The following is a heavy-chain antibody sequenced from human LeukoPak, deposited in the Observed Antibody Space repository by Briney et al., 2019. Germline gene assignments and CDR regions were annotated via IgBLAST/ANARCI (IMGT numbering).Heavy chain of an antibody. CDR2: IYYSGST. J-gene: IGHJ4*02. Sequence: SETLSLTCTVSGGSISSSTYYWSWIRQHPGKGLEWIGYIYYSGSTYYNPSLKSRVTISVDTSKNQFSLKLSSVTAADTAVYYCARGYSYGYRYFDYWGQGTLVTVSS. CDR3: ARGYSYGYRYFDY. CDR1: GGSISSSTYY. V-gene: IGHV4-31*03. D-gene: IGHD5-18*01.